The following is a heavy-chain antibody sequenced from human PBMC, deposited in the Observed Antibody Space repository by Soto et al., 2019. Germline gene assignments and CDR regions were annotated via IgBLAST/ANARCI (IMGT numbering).Heavy chain of an antibody. V-gene: IGHV4-30-4*01. Sequence: SETLSLTCTVSGGSISSGNYYWSWIRQPPGKGLEWIGFISYSGSAYYNPSLKSRITISVDTSKNQFSLNLNSVTAADTAVYYCARVGPNTSWYYFDYWGQGTLVTVSS. CDR1: GGSISSGNYY. CDR2: ISYSGSA. CDR3: ARVGPNTSWYYFDY. J-gene: IGHJ4*02. D-gene: IGHD2-2*01.